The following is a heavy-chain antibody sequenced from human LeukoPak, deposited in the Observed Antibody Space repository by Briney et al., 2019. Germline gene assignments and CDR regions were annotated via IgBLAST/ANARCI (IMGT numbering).Heavy chain of an antibody. CDR1: GYTFTGYA. Sequence: ASVKVSCKASGYTFTGYAMNWVRQAPGQGLEWMGWINTNTGNPTYAQGFTGRFVFSLDTSVSTAYLQISSLKAEDTAVYYCARWAPGVYYYYYGMDVWGQGTTVTVSS. CDR3: ARWAPGVYYYYYGMDV. J-gene: IGHJ6*02. V-gene: IGHV7-4-1*02. CDR2: INTNTGNP. D-gene: IGHD2-8*01.